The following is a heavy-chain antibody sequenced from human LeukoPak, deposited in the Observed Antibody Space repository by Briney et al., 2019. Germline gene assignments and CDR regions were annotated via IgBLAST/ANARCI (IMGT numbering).Heavy chain of an antibody. J-gene: IGHJ5*02. Sequence: GESLKISCKASGYIFTSQVSGKVLEWMGIIYPGDSDGKYNPSFQGQFTISADKSISTAYLQWSGLKASDTAMYYCMTRRYNGSPHWIDPWGQGTLVTVSS. CDR2: IYPGDSDG. D-gene: IGHD1-26*01. CDR1: GYIFTS. V-gene: IGHV5-51*01. CDR3: MTRRYNGSPHWIDP.